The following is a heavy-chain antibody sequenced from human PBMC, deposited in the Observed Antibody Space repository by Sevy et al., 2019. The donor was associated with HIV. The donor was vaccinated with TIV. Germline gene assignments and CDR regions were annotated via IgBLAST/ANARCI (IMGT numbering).Heavy chain of an antibody. CDR3: ARDSGNYPYYFDY. CDR2: IHYSGTT. D-gene: IGHD1-26*01. CDR1: GGSISGGNYF. V-gene: IGHV4-61*01. Sequence: SETLSLTWTVSGGSISGGNYFWSWIRQSPGKGLEWIGYIHYSGTTNYNPSLKSRVTISVDTSKNQLSLKLRSVTAADTAVYYCARDSGNYPYYFDYWGQRTLVTVSS. J-gene: IGHJ4*01.